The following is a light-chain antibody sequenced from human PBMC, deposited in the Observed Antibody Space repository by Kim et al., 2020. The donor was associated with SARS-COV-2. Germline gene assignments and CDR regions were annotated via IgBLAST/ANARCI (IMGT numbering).Light chain of an antibody. CDR2: GGS. J-gene: IGKJ1*01. V-gene: IGKV3-15*01. CDR3: QQYDEWPWT. CDR1: KRVNDN. Sequence: VSQGERVTLSCRSTKRVNDNLAWYQQKPGQPPRLLVYGGSVTPTYIPARFSGSGSKTEYTLTVTSLQSEDFAIYYCQQYDEWPWTFGQGTKVDIK.